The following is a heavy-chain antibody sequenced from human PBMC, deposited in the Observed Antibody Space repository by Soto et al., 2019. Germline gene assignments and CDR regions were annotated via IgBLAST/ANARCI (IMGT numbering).Heavy chain of an antibody. CDR2: IKQDGSEK. V-gene: IGHV3-7*01. D-gene: IGHD2-21*02. CDR3: AREAAYCGGDCSPPIDY. Sequence: EVQLVESGGGLVQPGGSLRLSCAASGFTFSSYWMSWVRQAPGKGLEWVANIKQDGSEKYYVDSVKGRFTISRDNAKNSLYLQMNSLRAEDTAVYYCAREAAYCGGDCSPPIDYWGQGTLVTVSS. CDR1: GFTFSSYW. J-gene: IGHJ4*02.